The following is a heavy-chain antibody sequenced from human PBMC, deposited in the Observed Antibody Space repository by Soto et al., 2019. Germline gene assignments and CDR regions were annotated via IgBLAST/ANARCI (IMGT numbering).Heavy chain of an antibody. V-gene: IGHV1-58*01. CDR1: GFTFTSSA. CDR3: ATAGPYYYDSSGLNY. J-gene: IGHJ4*02. CDR2: IGADSGNT. Sequence: SVKVSCKASGFTFTSSAVQWVRQARGQGLEWMGWIGADSGNTNYAQKLQGRVTMTTDTSTSTAYMELSSLRSEDTAVYYCATAGPYYYDSSGLNYWGQGTLVTVSS. D-gene: IGHD3-22*01.